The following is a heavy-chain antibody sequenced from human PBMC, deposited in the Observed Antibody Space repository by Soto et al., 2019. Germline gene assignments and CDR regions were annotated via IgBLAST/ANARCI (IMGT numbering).Heavy chain of an antibody. CDR3: ATKYRGTYPVDY. D-gene: IGHD1-26*01. V-gene: IGHV1-69*01. Sequence: QVELVQSGAQVKKPGSAVKVSCKATGGTFNMFAMNWVRQAPGHGLEWMGGIIPIFDAPRYSEQFQGRVTITVDESTSTDDMELSCLRSDDTAIYYCATKYRGTYPVDYWGQGTLVTVSS. CDR2: IIPIFDAP. J-gene: IGHJ4*02. CDR1: GGTFNMFA.